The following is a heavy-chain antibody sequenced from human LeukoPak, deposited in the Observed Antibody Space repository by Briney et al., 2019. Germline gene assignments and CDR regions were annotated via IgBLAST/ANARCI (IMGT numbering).Heavy chain of an antibody. CDR1: GYSISSGYY. Sequence: SETLSLTCAVSGYSISSGYYWGWIRQPPGKGLEWIGSIYHSGSTYYNPSLKSRVTISVDTSKNQFSLKLSSVTAADTAVYYCARRPGALSDWDPWGQGTLVTVSS. V-gene: IGHV4-38-2*01. CDR3: ARRPGALSDWDP. CDR2: IYHSGST. J-gene: IGHJ5*02. D-gene: IGHD1-26*01.